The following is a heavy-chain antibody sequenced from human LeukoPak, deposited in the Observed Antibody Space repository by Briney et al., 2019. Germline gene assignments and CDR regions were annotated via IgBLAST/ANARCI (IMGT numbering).Heavy chain of an antibody. Sequence: GSLRLSCAASGFTFSSYAMHWIRQPPGKGLEWIGYIYYSGSTNYNPSLKSRVTISVDTSKNQFSLKLSSVTAADMAVYYCARDVRWYAFDIWGQGTMVTVSS. CDR2: IYYSGST. J-gene: IGHJ3*02. CDR1: GFTFSSYA. V-gene: IGHV4-59*01. CDR3: ARDVRWYAFDI. D-gene: IGHD2-8*01.